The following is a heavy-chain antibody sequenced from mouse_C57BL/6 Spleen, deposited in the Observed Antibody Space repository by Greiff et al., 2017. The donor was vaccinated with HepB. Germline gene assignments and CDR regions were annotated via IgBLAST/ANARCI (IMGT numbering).Heavy chain of an antibody. CDR1: GYTLTSYW. CDR2: INPSNGRT. J-gene: IGHJ2*01. V-gene: IGHV1S81*02. CDR3: ARRLINFDY. D-gene: IGHD1-3*01. Sequence: QVQLQQPGAELVNPGASVNLSCKASGYTLTSYWMHWVKQRPGQGLEWIGEINPSNGRTNYNEKFKSKATLTVDKSSSTAYMQLSSPTSEDSAVYYCARRLINFDYWGQGTTLTSSS.